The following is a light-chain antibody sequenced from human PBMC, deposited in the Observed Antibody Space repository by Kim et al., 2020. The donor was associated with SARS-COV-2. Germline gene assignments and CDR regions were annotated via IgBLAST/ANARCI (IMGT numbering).Light chain of an antibody. Sequence: ASLGDRVTITCRASQGISSRLAWYQQKPGKVPKLLIYAASTLLSGVPSRFSGSGSGTDFTLTISSLQPEDVASYYCQKYDSAPLTFGGGTKVDIK. V-gene: IGKV1-27*01. CDR3: QKYDSAPLT. CDR1: QGISSR. J-gene: IGKJ4*01. CDR2: AAS.